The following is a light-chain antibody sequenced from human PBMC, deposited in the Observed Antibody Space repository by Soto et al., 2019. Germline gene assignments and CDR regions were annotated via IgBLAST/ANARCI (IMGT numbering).Light chain of an antibody. J-gene: IGLJ1*01. CDR2: YDD. Sequence: QSALTQSPSVSEAPRQRVTISCSGSSSNIGNNGVNWYQQLPGKAPKLLIYYDDLKPSGVSARFSGSKSGTSASLAISGLQSEDEADYYCATWDDSLNAYVVGMGTKV. CDR3: ATWDDSLNAYV. V-gene: IGLV1-36*01. CDR1: SSNIGNNG.